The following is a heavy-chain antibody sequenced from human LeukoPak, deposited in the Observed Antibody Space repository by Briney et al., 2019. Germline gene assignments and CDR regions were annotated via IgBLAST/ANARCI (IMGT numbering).Heavy chain of an antibody. V-gene: IGHV4-39*01. CDR1: GGSISSSSYY. D-gene: IGHD6-6*01. Sequence: PSETLSLTCTVSGGSISSSSYYWGWIRQPPGKGLESIGSIYYSGSTYYNPSLKSRVTISVDTSKNQFSLKLSSVTAADTAVYYCARGLKYSSSSRPYYYYYYYLDVWGKGTTVTVSS. CDR2: IYYSGST. CDR3: ARGLKYSSSSRPYYYYYYYLDV. J-gene: IGHJ6*03.